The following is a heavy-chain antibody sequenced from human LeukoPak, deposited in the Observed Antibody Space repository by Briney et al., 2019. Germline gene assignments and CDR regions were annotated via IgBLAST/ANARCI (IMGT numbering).Heavy chain of an antibody. CDR3: ARFPYYYDSSGHEYFQH. CDR1: GCTFTGYY. V-gene: IGHV1-2*04. Sequence: ASVKVSCKASGCTFTGYYMHWVRQAPGQGLEWMGWINPNSGGTNYAQKFQGWVTMTRDTSISTAYMELSRLRSDDTAVYYCARFPYYYDSSGHEYFQHWGQGTLVTVSS. J-gene: IGHJ1*01. D-gene: IGHD3-22*01. CDR2: INPNSGGT.